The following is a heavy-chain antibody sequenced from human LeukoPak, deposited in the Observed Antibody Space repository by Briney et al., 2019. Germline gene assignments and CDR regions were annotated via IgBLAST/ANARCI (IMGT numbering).Heavy chain of an antibody. CDR1: GYTFTSYA. CDR2: INAGNGNT. D-gene: IGHD3-10*01. J-gene: IGHJ5*02. CDR3: ARDRGIRGYNWFDP. Sequence: GSVKVSCKASGYTFTSYAMHWMRQAPGQRLEWMGWINAGNGNTKYSQKFQGRVTITRDTSASTAYMELSSLRSEDTAVYYCARDRGIRGYNWFDPWGQGTLVTVSS. V-gene: IGHV1-3*01.